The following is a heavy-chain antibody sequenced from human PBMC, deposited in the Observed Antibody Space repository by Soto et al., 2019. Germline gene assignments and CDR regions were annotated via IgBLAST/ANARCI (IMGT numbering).Heavy chain of an antibody. CDR2: INPNSGGT. CDR3: ARDPFAVQSLYGMDV. D-gene: IGHD3-10*01. Sequence: ASVKVSCKASGYTFTGYYMHWVRQAPGQGLEWMGWINPNSGGTNYAQKFQGRVTMTRDTSISTAYMELSRLRSDDTAVYYCARDPFAVQSLYGMDVWGQGTTVTV. J-gene: IGHJ6*02. CDR1: GYTFTGYY. V-gene: IGHV1-2*02.